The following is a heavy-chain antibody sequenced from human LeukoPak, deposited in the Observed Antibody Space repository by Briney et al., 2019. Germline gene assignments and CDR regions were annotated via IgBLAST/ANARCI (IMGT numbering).Heavy chain of an antibody. V-gene: IGHV4-61*01. Sequence: SETLSLTCTVSGGSVSSGSYYWSWIRQPPGKGLEWIGYIYYSGSTNYNPSLKSRVTMSVDTSKNQFSLKLSSVTAADTAVYYCARDRWFGAWGQGTLVTVSS. D-gene: IGHD3-10*01. CDR2: IYYSGST. CDR3: ARDRWFGA. CDR1: GGSVSSGSYY. J-gene: IGHJ4*02.